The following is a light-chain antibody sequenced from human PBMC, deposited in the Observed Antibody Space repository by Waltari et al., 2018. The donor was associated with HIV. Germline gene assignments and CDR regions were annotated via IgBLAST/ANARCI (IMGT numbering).Light chain of an antibody. CDR1: NIGTKS. V-gene: IGLV3-21*04. CDR2: FNA. Sequence: SYVLTQPPSVSVAPGKTAKITCVGNNIGTKSVHWYQQKPDQAPVLVIYFNAGRPSGVPGRFSGSNSGKTATLAINRVEGGDEADYYCHGLGTIRDHVVFGGGSKLTVL. CDR3: HGLGTIRDHVV. J-gene: IGLJ2*01.